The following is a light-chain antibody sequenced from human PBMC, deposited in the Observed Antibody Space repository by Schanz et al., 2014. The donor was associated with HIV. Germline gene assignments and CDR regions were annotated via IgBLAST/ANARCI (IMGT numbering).Light chain of an antibody. V-gene: IGKV1-39*01. CDR3: QQDYDPPFT. CDR1: ENVRTY. Sequence: DIQMTQSPPSLSASLGARVTITCRASENVRTYVNWYQQKPGKAPNLLMYDGSTPQSGVPSRFSGRGSGTDFTLTITSVQPDDFATYYCQQDYDPPFTFGGGTKV. J-gene: IGKJ4*01. CDR2: DGS.